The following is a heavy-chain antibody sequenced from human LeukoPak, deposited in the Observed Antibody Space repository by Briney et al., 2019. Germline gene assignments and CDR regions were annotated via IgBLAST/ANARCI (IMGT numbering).Heavy chain of an antibody. CDR1: GGSISSSSYY. J-gene: IGHJ3*02. CDR2: IYYSGSS. CDR3: ARDMAAAGNLAFDI. V-gene: IGHV4-39*07. D-gene: IGHD6-13*01. Sequence: SETLSLTCTVSGGSISSSSYYWGWIRQPPGKGLEWIGSIYYSGSSYYNPSLKSRVTISVDTSKNQFSLKLSSVTAADTAVYYCARDMAAAGNLAFDIWGQGTMVTVSS.